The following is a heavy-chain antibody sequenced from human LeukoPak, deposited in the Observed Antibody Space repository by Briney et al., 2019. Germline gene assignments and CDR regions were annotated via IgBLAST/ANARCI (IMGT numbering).Heavy chain of an antibody. V-gene: IGHV5-51*01. CDR3: ARSYYDFWSGYYRSVWFDP. CDR2: IYPGDSDT. CDR1: GHNFNTYW. D-gene: IGHD3-3*01. J-gene: IGHJ5*02. Sequence: GESLKISCKGSGHNFNTYWIGWVRQKPGKGLEWMGIIYPGDSDTRYSPSFQGQVTISADKSISTAYLQWSSLKASDTAMYYCARSYYDFWSGYYRSVWFDPWGQGTLVTVSS.